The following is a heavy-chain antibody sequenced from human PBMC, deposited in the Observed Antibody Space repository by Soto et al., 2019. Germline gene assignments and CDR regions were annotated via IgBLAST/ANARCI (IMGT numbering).Heavy chain of an antibody. Sequence: SAKVSCKASVGTFSRFAISWVRQAPGQGLEWMGTIIPIYEVSNSAQKFQGRLTISADRSTNVAYMELRSLRSDDTAVYFCARDSLITDALEIWGQGTLVTVSS. V-gene: IGHV1-69*04. CDR1: VGTFSRFA. CDR2: IIPIYEVS. CDR3: ARDSLITDALEI. J-gene: IGHJ3*02. D-gene: IGHD3-22*01.